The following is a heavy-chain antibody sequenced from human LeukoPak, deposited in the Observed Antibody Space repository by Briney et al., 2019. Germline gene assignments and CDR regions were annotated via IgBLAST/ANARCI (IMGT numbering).Heavy chain of an antibody. D-gene: IGHD3-3*01. CDR2: IYPGDSDT. V-gene: IGHV5-51*01. J-gene: IGHJ3*01. Sequence: GESLKISCKGSGYSFTNYWIGWVRQMPGKGLQWMGIIYPGDSDTRYSPSFQGQVTISADKSISTSYLQWSSLEASDTAMYYCATSTRITGAFDVWAKGQWSPSPQ. CDR1: GYSFTNYW. CDR3: ATSTRITGAFDV.